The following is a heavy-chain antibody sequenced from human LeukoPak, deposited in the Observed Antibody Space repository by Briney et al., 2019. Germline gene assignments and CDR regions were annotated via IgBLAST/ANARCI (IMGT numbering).Heavy chain of an antibody. V-gene: IGHV1-69*04. CDR2: IIPILGIA. J-gene: IGHJ4*02. Sequence: SVKVSCKASGGTFSSYAISWVRQAPGQGLEWMGRIIPILGIANFAQKFQGRVTITADKSTSTAYMELSSLRSGDTAVYYCEADCSGGSCYYNFDYWGQGTLVTVSS. CDR1: GGTFSSYA. CDR3: EADCSGGSCYYNFDY. D-gene: IGHD2-15*01.